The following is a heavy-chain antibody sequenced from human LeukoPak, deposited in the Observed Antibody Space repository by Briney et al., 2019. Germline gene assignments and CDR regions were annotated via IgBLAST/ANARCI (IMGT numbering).Heavy chain of an antibody. D-gene: IGHD5-24*01. J-gene: IGHJ5*02. CDR3: ARDVEMATTWFDP. V-gene: IGHV4-39*02. CDR1: GGSISSSSYY. CDR2: IYYSGST. Sequence: SETLSLTCTVSGGSISSSSYYWGWIRQPPGKGLEWIGSIYYSGSTYYNPSLKSRVTISVDTSKNQFSLKLSSVTTADTAVYYCARDVEMATTWFDPWGQGTLVTVSS.